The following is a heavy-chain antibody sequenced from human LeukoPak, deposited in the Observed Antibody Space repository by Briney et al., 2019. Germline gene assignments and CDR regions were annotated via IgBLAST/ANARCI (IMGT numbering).Heavy chain of an antibody. D-gene: IGHD1-26*01. CDR1: GYTFTSCY. V-gene: IGHV1-46*01. Sequence: ASVKVSCKASGYTFTSCYMHWVRQAPGQGLEWMGIINPSGGSTGYAQKFQGRVTMTRDTSTSTVFMELSSLGSEDTAMYYCARGSGSYLNCFDYWGQGTLVTVSS. CDR2: INPSGGST. CDR3: ARGSGSYLNCFDY. J-gene: IGHJ4*02.